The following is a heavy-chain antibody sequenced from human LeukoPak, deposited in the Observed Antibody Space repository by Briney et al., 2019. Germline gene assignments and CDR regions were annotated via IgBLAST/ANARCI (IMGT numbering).Heavy chain of an antibody. J-gene: IGHJ4*02. CDR3: AKDSSYSSSSLTDY. CDR1: GFTFTNYG. Sequence: GGSLRLSCAASGFTFTNYGMHWVRQAPGKGLEWVAFIRYDGSNKYYADSVKGRFTISRDNSKNTLYLQMNSLRAEDTAVYYCAKDSSYSSSSLTDYWGQGTLVTVSS. CDR2: IRYDGSNK. D-gene: IGHD6-6*01. V-gene: IGHV3-30*02.